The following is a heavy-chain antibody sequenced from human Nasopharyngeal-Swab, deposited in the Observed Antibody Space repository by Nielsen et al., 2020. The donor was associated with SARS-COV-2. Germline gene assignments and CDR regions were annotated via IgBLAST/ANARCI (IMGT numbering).Heavy chain of an antibody. J-gene: IGHJ4*02. CDR2: ISGSGSGT. Sequence: GGSLRLSCAASGFTFDTFGMTWVRQASGKGLEWVSRISGSGSGTYYADSVKGRFTISRDNSKNTLYLQMNSLRADDTAVYYCAKGGVSVYGDSYYFDFWGQGTLVTVSS. V-gene: IGHV3-23*01. CDR1: GFTFDTFG. D-gene: IGHD4-17*01. CDR3: AKGGVSVYGDSYYFDF.